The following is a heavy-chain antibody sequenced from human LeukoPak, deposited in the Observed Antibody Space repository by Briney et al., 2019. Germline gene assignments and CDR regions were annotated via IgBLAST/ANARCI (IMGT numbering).Heavy chain of an antibody. CDR3: AREAVAGTCDY. CDR2: IIPIFGTA. D-gene: IGHD6-19*01. CDR1: GGTFSSYA. V-gene: IGHV1-69*05. J-gene: IGHJ4*02. Sequence: GASVKVSCKDSGGTFSSYAISWVRQAPGQGLEWMGRIIPIFGTANYAQKFQGRVTITTDESTSTAYMELSSLRSEDTAVYYCAREAVAGTCDYWGQGTLVTVSS.